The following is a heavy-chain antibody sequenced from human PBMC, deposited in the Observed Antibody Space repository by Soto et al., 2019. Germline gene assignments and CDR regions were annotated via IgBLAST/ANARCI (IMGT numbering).Heavy chain of an antibody. Sequence: QVQLVESGGGLVKPGGSLRLSCAASGFTLSDYYMSWIRQAPGKGLEWVSYISTSGNSIYYADSVKGRFTISRDHAKNTLYLQMNSLTVEDTALYYCAGDSRRYDFDFWGQGTLVIVSS. V-gene: IGHV3-11*01. D-gene: IGHD1-20*01. CDR1: GFTLSDYY. CDR2: ISTSGNSI. J-gene: IGHJ4*02. CDR3: AGDSRRYDFDF.